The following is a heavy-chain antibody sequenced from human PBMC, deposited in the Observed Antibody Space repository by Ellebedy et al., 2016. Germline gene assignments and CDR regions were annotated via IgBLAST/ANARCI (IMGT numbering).Heavy chain of an antibody. V-gene: IGHV4-38-2*02. Sequence: SETLSLTCTVSGYSISSGYYWGWIRQPPGKGLEWIGSIYHSGSTYYNPSLKSRVTISVDTSKNQFSLELSSVTAADTAVYYCARGGTRTTVTLWGQGTLVTVSS. D-gene: IGHD4-17*01. CDR1: GYSISSGYY. CDR3: ARGGTRTTVTL. J-gene: IGHJ4*02. CDR2: IYHSGST.